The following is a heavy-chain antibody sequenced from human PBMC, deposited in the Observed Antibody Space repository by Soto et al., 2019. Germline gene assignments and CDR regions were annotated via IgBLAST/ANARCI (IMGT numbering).Heavy chain of an antibody. D-gene: IGHD1-20*01. Sequence: GGSLRLSSAASGFTFSSYAMHWVCQAPGKGLEWVAVISHDGSNKYYADSVKGRFTISRDSSKNTLDLQMDSLRAEDTAVYYCARDQSSYNWNHGVGDYWGQGTLVTVSS. CDR3: ARDQSSYNWNHGVGDY. J-gene: IGHJ4*02. CDR2: ISHDGSNK. CDR1: GFTFSSYA. V-gene: IGHV3-30-3*01.